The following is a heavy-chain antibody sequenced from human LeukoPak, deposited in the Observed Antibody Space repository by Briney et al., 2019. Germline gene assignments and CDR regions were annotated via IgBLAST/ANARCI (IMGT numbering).Heavy chain of an antibody. Sequence: SVRVSXXXSGXXLTDXSIHWVRQAPGKGLDWMGGFDPEDAEIIYAEKFQDRVTMTEDPSTDTAYLELSSLRSEDTAVYFCAAEGQWSLVHYFNSWGQGTLVTVSS. CDR3: AAEGQWSLVHYFNS. J-gene: IGHJ4*02. CDR2: FDPEDAEI. CDR1: GXXLTDXS. V-gene: IGHV1-24*01. D-gene: IGHD2-15*01.